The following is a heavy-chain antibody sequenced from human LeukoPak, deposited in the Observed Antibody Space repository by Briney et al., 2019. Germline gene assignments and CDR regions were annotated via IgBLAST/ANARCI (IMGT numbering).Heavy chain of an antibody. CDR3: ARASSKQLAGYLPDGFDI. Sequence: GGSLRLSCAASGFTFSSYSMNWVRQAPGKGLEWVSSISISGTYVYYADSVKGRFTISRNNAKNSFSLQMNSLRADDAAVYYCARASSKQLAGYLPDGFDIWGQGTMVTVSS. D-gene: IGHD3-9*01. J-gene: IGHJ3*02. V-gene: IGHV3-21*01. CDR1: GFTFSSYS. CDR2: ISISGTYV.